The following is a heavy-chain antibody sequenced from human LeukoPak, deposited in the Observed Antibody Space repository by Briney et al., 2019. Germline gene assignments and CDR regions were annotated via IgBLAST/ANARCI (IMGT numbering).Heavy chain of an antibody. V-gene: IGHV4-59*07. CDR2: SYSIGTA. CDR1: GRSISSFY. J-gene: IGHJ4*02. D-gene: IGHD3-3*01. CDR3: AGLSTFWNGYSGFDT. Sequence: PSHTLSLTCSLSGRSISSFYWTCFRQPPGEGREWIGYSYSIGTANYNPSRNRQVTISADTSKNQFSLKLTPLTPADTGVHFCAGLSTFWNGYSGFDTWGQGTLVTVSS.